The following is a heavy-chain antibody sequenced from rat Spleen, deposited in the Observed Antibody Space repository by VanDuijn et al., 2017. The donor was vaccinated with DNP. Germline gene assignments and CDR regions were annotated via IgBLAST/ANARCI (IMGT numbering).Heavy chain of an antibody. Sequence: EVQLVESGGGLVQPGRSLKLSCTASGFTFSDYNMAWVRQAPKKGLEWVATIIYDSSRTYYRDSVKGRFTISRDKTRNTQYLQMDSLRSEDTATYYCARQNYYYSGNTLDAWGQGISVTVSS. D-gene: IGHD1-1*01. CDR3: ARQNYYYSGNTLDA. CDR1: GFTFSDYN. V-gene: IGHV5-7*01. J-gene: IGHJ4*01. CDR2: IIYDSSRT.